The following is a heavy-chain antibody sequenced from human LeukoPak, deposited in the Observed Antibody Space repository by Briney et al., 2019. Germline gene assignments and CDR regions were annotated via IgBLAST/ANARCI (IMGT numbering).Heavy chain of an antibody. V-gene: IGHV1-69*06. J-gene: IGHJ4*02. Sequence: GASVKVSCKASGGTFSSYAISWVRQAPGQGLEWMGGITPIFGTANYAQKFQGRVTITADKSTSTAYMELSSLRSEDTAVYYCALSYSSGWYGVFDYWGQGTLVTVSS. D-gene: IGHD6-19*01. CDR2: ITPIFGTA. CDR3: ALSYSSGWYGVFDY. CDR1: GGTFSSYA.